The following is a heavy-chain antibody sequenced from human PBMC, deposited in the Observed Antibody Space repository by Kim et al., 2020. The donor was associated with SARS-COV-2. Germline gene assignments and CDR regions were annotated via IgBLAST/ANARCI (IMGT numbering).Heavy chain of an antibody. Sequence: ASVKVSCKASGYTFTNYALNWVRQAPGQGLEWMGWINIDTGNPTYAQGFTGRFVFSLDTSVSTTYLQISSLKTEDTAVYYCARSGKYITSPRDYWGQGTL. D-gene: IGHD1-1*01. V-gene: IGHV7-4-1*02. J-gene: IGHJ4*02. CDR2: INIDTGNP. CDR3: ARSGKYITSPRDY. CDR1: GYTFTNYA.